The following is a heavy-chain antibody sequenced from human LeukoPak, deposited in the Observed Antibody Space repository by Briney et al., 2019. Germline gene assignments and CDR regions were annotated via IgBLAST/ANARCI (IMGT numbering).Heavy chain of an antibody. CDR3: ATGNPGSYIDY. D-gene: IGHD3-10*01. CDR1: GYTFINYD. CDR2: MSPNSGNT. Sequence: GASVKVSCKASGYTFINYDINWVRQATGQGPEWMGWMSPNSGNTGYAQNFQGRVTMTSDTSISTAYMELSSLRSEDTAVYYCATGNPGSYIDYWGQGTLVTVSS. V-gene: IGHV1-8*01. J-gene: IGHJ4*02.